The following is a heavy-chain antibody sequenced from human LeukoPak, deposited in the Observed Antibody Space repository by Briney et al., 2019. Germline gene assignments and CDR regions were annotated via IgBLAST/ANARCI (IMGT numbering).Heavy chain of an antibody. CDR2: IIPILGIA. V-gene: IGHV1-69*16. D-gene: IGHD4-23*01. J-gene: IGHJ3*02. Sequence: GSSVKVSCKASGGTFSSYTISWVRQAPGQGLEWMGRIIPILGIANYAQKFQGRVTITTDESTSTAYMELSSLRSEDTAVYYCARGDKDQLVVTPDDAFDIWGQGTMVTVSS. CDR1: GGTFSSYT. CDR3: ARGDKDQLVVTPDDAFDI.